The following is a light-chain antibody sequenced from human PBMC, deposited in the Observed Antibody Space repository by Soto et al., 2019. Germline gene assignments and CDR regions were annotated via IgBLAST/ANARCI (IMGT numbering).Light chain of an antibody. CDR2: GES. V-gene: IGKV3-15*01. CDR1: QSVNIN. CDR3: QQYNNWPPYT. Sequence: EIVMTQSPATLSVSPGERATLSCTASQSVNINVAWYQKKPRQAPRLVIYGESTRATGIPGRFSGSGSETEFTHTITSLQSEDFAVYYYQQYNNWPPYTFGQETKLEI. J-gene: IGKJ2*01.